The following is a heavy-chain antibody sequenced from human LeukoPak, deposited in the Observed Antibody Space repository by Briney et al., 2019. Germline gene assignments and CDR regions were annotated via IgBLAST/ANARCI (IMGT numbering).Heavy chain of an antibody. J-gene: IGHJ4*02. CDR1: GGSISNYY. V-gene: IGHV4-59*01. CDR3: VRENYSSGWYGIIDY. D-gene: IGHD6-19*01. CDR2: IYYSGNT. Sequence: SEALSLTCTVSGGSISNYYWSWIRQPPGKGLEWIGYIYYSGNTNYNPSLKSRVTISVDTSKNQFSLKLSSVTAADTAVYYCVRENYSSGWYGIIDYWGQGTLVTVSS.